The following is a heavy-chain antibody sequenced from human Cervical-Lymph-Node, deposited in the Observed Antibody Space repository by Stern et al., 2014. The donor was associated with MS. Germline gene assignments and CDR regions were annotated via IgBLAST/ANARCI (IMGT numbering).Heavy chain of an antibody. V-gene: IGHV4-4*02. CDR1: GYSISNGYW. D-gene: IGHD6-13*01. CDR3: ARNGHYSSDY. Sequence: QVQLQESGPGLVKPSGTLSLTCSVSGYSISNGYWWSWVRQPPGKGLEWIGETDNGGSPTSYNPSLGSRVTISVDSSKTHLSLRLPSVTAADTAVYYCARNGHYSSDYWGQGTLVTVSS. J-gene: IGHJ4*02. CDR2: TDNGGSPT.